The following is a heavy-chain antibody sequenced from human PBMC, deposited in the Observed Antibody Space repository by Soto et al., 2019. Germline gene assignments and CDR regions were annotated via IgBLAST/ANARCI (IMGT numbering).Heavy chain of an antibody. CDR2: VYSGGST. Sequence: EVQLVESGGGLVQPGGSLRLSCAASGFTVTTNYMSWVRQPPGKGLEWVSVVYSGGSTYYADSVKGRFTVSRDNSKNTLYLQMNSLRDEDTDVYYCARDFSGKNDAFDIWGQGTVVTVSS. J-gene: IGHJ3*02. CDR1: GFTVTTNY. D-gene: IGHD3-10*01. V-gene: IGHV3-66*01. CDR3: ARDFSGKNDAFDI.